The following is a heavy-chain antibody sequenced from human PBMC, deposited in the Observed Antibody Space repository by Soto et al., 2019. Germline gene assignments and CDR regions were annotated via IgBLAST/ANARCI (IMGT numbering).Heavy chain of an antibody. CDR2: IYHSGST. D-gene: IGHD3-22*01. CDR3: AGEALGDSSCYAF. Sequence: LETLSLTCAVSGGSISSSNWWSWVRQPPGKGLEWIGEIYHSGSTNYNPSLKSRVTISVDKSKNQFSLKLSSVTAADTAVYYCAGEALGDSSCYAFWDQGTLLTV. J-gene: IGHJ4*02. CDR1: GGSISSSNW. V-gene: IGHV4-4*02.